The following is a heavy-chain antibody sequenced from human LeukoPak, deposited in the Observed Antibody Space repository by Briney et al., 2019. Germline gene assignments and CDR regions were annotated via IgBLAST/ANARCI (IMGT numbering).Heavy chain of an antibody. D-gene: IGHD2-15*01. J-gene: IGHJ4*02. CDR1: GYNFTSYW. CDR2: IYPGDSDT. Sequence: GASLQISCKGSGYNFTSYWIGWVRQLPGKGLEWMGIIYPGDSDTRYSPSFQGQVTISADKSISTAYPQWSSLKASDTAMYYCARHCSGGSCYPSGTDYWGQGTLVTVSS. CDR3: ARHCSGGSCYPSGTDY. V-gene: IGHV5-51*01.